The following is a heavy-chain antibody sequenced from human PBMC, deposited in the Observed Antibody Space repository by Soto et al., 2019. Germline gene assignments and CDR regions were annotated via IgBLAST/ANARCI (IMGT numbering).Heavy chain of an antibody. CDR1: GFSLSTSGVG. D-gene: IGHD4-17*01. J-gene: IGHJ5*02. Sequence: SGLQLVNPTQTLTMPCPFSGFSLSTSGVGVVWIRQPPGKALEWLALIYWDDDKRYSPSLKSRLTITKDTSKNQVVLTMTNMDPVDTATYYCAHRRILVGDPGWFDPWGQGTLVTVSS. CDR2: IYWDDDK. CDR3: AHRRILVGDPGWFDP. V-gene: IGHV2-5*02.